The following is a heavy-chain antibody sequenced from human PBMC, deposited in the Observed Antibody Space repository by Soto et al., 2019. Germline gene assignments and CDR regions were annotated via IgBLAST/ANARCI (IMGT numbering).Heavy chain of an antibody. D-gene: IGHD3-9*01. CDR1: GFTCSTCG. V-gene: IGHV3-30*18. J-gene: IGHJ6*02. Sequence: GWSLRLSCAASGFTCSTCGMHWVRQAPAKGLVGVEVILSDGSNQYYADSVKRRFTISRDNSKNTMYLQMNSLRAEDTAANSCAKADLLRYFDWLLSKLVYHHYCIDVCCQG. CDR2: ILSDGSNQ. CDR3: AKADLLRYFDWLLSKLVYHHYCIDV.